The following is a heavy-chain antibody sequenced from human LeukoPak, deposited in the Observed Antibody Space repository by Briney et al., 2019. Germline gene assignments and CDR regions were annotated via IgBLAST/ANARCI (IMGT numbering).Heavy chain of an antibody. Sequence: GGSLRLPCAASGFTFSSYAMSWVRQAPGKGLGWVSAFSGSGGSTYYADSMKGRFNISRDNSKNTLYLQMNSLRAEDTAVYYCARESFAARWDWGQGTLVTVSS. CDR3: ARESFAARWD. CDR2: FSGSGGST. J-gene: IGHJ4*02. D-gene: IGHD6-6*01. V-gene: IGHV3-23*01. CDR1: GFTFSSYA.